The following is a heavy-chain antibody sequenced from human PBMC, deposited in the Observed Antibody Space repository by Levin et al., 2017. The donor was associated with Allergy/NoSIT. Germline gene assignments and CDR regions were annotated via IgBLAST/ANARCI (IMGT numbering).Heavy chain of an antibody. CDR2: ISTSSGSI. CDR3: ARDRVVVAGDDVFDI. CDR1: GFTFSSYT. V-gene: IGHV3-48*01. Sequence: SGGSLRLSCAASGFTFSSYTMNWVRQAPGKGLEWISYISTSSGSIYYADSVKGRFTISRDNAKNSLFLQMNSLRAEDTAVYYCARDRVVVAGDDVFDIWGQGTMVAVSS. J-gene: IGHJ3*02. D-gene: IGHD6-19*01.